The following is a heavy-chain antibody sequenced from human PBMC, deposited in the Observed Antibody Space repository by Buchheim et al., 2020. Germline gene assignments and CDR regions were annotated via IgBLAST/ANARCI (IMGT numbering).Heavy chain of an antibody. Sequence: QVQLQQWGAGLLKPSETLSLTCAVYGGSFSGYYWSWIRQPPGKGLEWIGEINHSGSTNYNPSLKSRVTISVNTSQNQFSLKLSSVTAADTAVYYCARKRVGYGGFDYWGQGTL. D-gene: IGHD4-23*01. CDR3: ARKRVGYGGFDY. CDR1: GGSFSGYY. V-gene: IGHV4-34*01. J-gene: IGHJ4*02. CDR2: INHSGST.